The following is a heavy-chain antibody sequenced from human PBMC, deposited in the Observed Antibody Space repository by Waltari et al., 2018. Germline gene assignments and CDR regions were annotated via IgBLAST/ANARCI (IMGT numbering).Heavy chain of an antibody. CDR1: GYTFSNFG. CDR2: ISGYNGNT. CDR3: ARPSSRGHSGYDSGDMEY. Sequence: QIQLVQSGPEVKKPGASVKVSCKASGYTFSNFGISWLRPARGQGLEWMGWISGYNGNTLYAKKVRDRLTMTTDTSATTAYMELSSLRSDDTAVYYCARPSSRGHSGYDSGDMEYWGQGTLVSVSS. J-gene: IGHJ4*02. D-gene: IGHD5-12*01. V-gene: IGHV1-18*01.